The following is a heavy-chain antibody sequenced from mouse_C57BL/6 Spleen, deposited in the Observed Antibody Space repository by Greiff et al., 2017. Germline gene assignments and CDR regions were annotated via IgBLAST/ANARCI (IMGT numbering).Heavy chain of an antibody. D-gene: IGHD2-2*01. J-gene: IGHJ4*01. CDR2: IYPSDSET. V-gene: IGHV1-61*01. CDR1: GYTFTSYW. CDR3: ARFGYDMRDSMDY. Sequence: QVQLQQPGAELVRPGSSVKLSCKASGYTFTSYWMDWVKQRPGQGLEWIGNIYPSDSETHYNQKFKDKATLTVDKSSSTAYMQLSSLTSEDSAVYYCARFGYDMRDSMDYWGQGTSVTVSS.